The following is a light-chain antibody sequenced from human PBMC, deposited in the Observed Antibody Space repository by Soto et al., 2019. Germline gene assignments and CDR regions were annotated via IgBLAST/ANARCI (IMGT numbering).Light chain of an antibody. CDR3: QQYGRSPT. CDR1: QSVISNY. CDR2: GAS. V-gene: IGKV3-20*01. Sequence: EIVLTQSPGTLSLAAGERATLSCRASQSVISNYLAWYQQKPGQAPRLFIYGASSRATGIPDRFSGSGSGTDFTLTIIRLEPGDSAVYYCQQYGRSPTFGQGTRLEIK. J-gene: IGKJ5*01.